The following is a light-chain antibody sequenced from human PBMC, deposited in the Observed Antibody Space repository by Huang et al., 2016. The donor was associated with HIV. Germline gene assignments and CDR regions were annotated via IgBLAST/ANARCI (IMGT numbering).Light chain of an antibody. CDR2: LGS. J-gene: IGKJ2*01. Sequence: DIVMTQSPLSLPVTPGEPASISCRSSQSLLHRNGNNHLDWYLRRPGESPQLLIYLGSNRASGVPDRFSGSGSGTYVTLKISRVAAEDVGVYYCMQALQTPYTFGQGTKLEIK. V-gene: IGKV2-28*01. CDR1: QSLLHRNGNNH. CDR3: MQALQTPYT.